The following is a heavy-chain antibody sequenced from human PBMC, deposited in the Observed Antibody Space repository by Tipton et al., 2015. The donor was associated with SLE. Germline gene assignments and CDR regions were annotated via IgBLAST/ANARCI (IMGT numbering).Heavy chain of an antibody. Sequence: TLSLTCTVSGGSISSSSYYWGWIRQPPGKGLEWIGSIYYSGSTYYNPSLKSRVTISVDTSKNQFSPRLSSVTAADTAVYYCARDAFRGAFDIWGQGTMVTVSS. D-gene: IGHD3-10*01. V-gene: IGHV4-39*07. CDR2: IYYSGST. CDR3: ARDAFRGAFDI. CDR1: GGSISSSSYY. J-gene: IGHJ3*02.